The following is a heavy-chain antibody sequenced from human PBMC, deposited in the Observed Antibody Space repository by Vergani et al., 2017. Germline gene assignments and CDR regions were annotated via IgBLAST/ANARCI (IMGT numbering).Heavy chain of an antibody. Sequence: QVQESGPALVKPSETLSLTCTVSGGSFNSYYWSWIRQSPGKGLEWIGYIYSTGSTNYNPSLNSRVTMSVDTSKNQFSLKLRSVTAADTAVYFCARVMYRDEASTGYRLEGMDIWGQGTTVTISS. CDR3: ARVMYRDEASTGYRLEGMDI. J-gene: IGHJ6*02. V-gene: IGHV4-59*13. D-gene: IGHD3-9*01. CDR2: IYSTGST. CDR1: GGSFNSYY.